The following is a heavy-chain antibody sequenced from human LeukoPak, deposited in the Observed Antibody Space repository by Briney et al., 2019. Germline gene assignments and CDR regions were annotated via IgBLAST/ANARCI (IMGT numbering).Heavy chain of an antibody. CDR1: GVSYNHYY. Sequence: PSETLSLTCTVSGVSYNHYYWSWVRQTPGKGLEWIGEINHSGYTNDSPSLKSRVTLSIDTSRKQFSLNLRSVTGADTGIYYCTRMTTEHDYWGQGTLVTVSS. J-gene: IGHJ4*02. D-gene: IGHD4-17*01. CDR2: INHSGYT. CDR3: TRMTTEHDY. V-gene: IGHV4-34*01.